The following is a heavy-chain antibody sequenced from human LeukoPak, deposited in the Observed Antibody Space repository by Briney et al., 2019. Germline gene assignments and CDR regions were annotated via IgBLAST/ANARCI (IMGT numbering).Heavy chain of an antibody. CDR1: GFTFNSYS. V-gene: IGHV3-48*01. CDR2: ISSSSSTI. D-gene: IGHD2-2*01. Sequence: PGGSLRLSCAASGFTFNSYSMNWVRQAPGQGLGGVSYISSSSSTIYYADSVKGRFTISRDNAKNSLYLQMNSLRAEDRAVYYCASGPVVPAAMDGPNFDYWGQGTLVTVSS. CDR3: ASGPVVPAAMDGPNFDY. J-gene: IGHJ4*02.